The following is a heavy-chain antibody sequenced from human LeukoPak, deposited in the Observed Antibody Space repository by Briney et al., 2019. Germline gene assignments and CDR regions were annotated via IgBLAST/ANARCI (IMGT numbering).Heavy chain of an antibody. D-gene: IGHD2/OR15-2a*01. CDR1: RYTFTTYG. CDR3: ARDRGFHSFDY. CDR2: ISAYNGNT. J-gene: IGHJ4*02. Sequence: ASLRVSSKASRYTFTTYGISWVPQAPGQGLEWMGWISAYNGNTNYAQKLQGRVTMTTDTSTSTAYMELRSLRSDDTAVYYCARDRGFHSFDYWGQGTLVTVSS. V-gene: IGHV1-18*01.